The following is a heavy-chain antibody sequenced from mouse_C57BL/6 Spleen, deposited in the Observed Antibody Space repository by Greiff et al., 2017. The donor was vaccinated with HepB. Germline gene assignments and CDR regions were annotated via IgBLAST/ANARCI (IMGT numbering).Heavy chain of an antibody. D-gene: IGHD2-4*01. CDR2: ISNLAYSI. CDR3: ARSPYDYGAYYAMDY. Sequence: EVMLVESGGGLVQPGGSLKLSCAASGFTFSDYGMAWVRQAPRKGPEWVAFISNLAYSIYYADTVTGRFTISRENAKNTLYLEMSSLRSEDTAMYYCARSPYDYGAYYAMDYWGQGTSVTVSS. V-gene: IGHV5-15*04. J-gene: IGHJ4*01. CDR1: GFTFSDYG.